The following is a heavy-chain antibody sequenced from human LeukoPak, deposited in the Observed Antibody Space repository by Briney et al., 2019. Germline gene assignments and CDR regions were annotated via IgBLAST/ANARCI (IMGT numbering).Heavy chain of an antibody. CDR2: IFYSGTT. CDR3: ARGGWNKFDY. Sequence: SETLSLTCTVSGGSISSYYWSWLRHPPGEGLERIGFIFYSGTTNYNPSLKSRVTISVDTSKNQFSLKLSPVTAADTAVYYCARGGWNKFDYWGQGTLVTVSS. V-gene: IGHV4-59*01. D-gene: IGHD3-22*01. CDR1: GGSISSYY. J-gene: IGHJ4*02.